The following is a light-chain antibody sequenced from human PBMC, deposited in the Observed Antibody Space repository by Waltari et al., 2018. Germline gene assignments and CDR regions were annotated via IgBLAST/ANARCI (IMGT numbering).Light chain of an antibody. CDR3: LAWDASLSGWV. CDR1: SSNLENNY. V-gene: IGLV1-47*01. CDR2: WNN. Sequence: QSVLNQPPSTSGTPGQAVTISCSGSSSNLENNYVYWYQQLPGTAPKLLVYWNNRRPSGLTDRFFASKSGTSASLAISGLRSEDEGDYYCLAWDASLSGWVFGGGTKVTVL. J-gene: IGLJ3*02.